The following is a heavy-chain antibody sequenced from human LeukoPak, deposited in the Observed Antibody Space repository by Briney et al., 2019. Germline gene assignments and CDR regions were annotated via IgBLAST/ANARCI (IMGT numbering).Heavy chain of an antibody. CDR2: ISAYNGNT. J-gene: IGHJ5*02. CDR1: GYTFTSYG. CDR3: ARSTPNYYDSSGYLFDP. Sequence: ASVKVSCKASGYTFTSYGISWARQAPGQGLEWMGWISAYNGNTNYAQKLQGRVTMTTDTSTSTAYMELRSLRSDDTAVYYCARSTPNYYDSSGYLFDPWGQGTLVTVSS. V-gene: IGHV1-18*01. D-gene: IGHD3-22*01.